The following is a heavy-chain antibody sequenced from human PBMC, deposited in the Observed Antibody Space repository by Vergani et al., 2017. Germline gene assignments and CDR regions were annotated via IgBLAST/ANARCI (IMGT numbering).Heavy chain of an antibody. J-gene: IGHJ3*02. CDR1: GGSISSYY. CDR3: ARGEWELFSFDAFDI. Sequence: QVQLQESGPGLVKPSETLSLTCTVSGGSISSYYWSWIRQPPGKGLEWIGYIYYSGSTNYNPSLKSRVTISVDTSKNQFSLKLSSVTAADTAVYYCARGEWELFSFDAFDIWGQGTMVTVSS. D-gene: IGHD1-26*01. V-gene: IGHV4-59*01. CDR2: IYYSGST.